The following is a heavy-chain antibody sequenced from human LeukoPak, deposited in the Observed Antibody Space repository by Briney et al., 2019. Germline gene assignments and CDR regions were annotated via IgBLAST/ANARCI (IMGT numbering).Heavy chain of an antibody. V-gene: IGHV3-48*03. D-gene: IGHD1-26*01. CDR1: GFTLSHYE. Sequence: PGWSLRVSCAASGFTLSHYEMNWLRQAPGKGLAGVAYISSSGSTIYYADSVKGRFTISRDNAKNSLYLQMNSLRAEDTALYYCARDLWEILEGELDYWGQGTLVTVSS. CDR2: ISSSGSTI. J-gene: IGHJ4*02. CDR3: ARDLWEILEGELDY.